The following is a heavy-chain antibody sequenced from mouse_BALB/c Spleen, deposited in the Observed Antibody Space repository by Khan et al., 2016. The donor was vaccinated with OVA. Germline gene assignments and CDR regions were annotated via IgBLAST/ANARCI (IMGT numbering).Heavy chain of an antibody. CDR3: ARGNWAY. CDR2: INSGSTYI. D-gene: IGHD4-1*01. V-gene: IGHV5-17*02. J-gene: IGHJ2*01. Sequence: EVELVESGGGLVQPGGSRKLSCAASGFTFSSFGMHWVRQAPEKGLEWVAYINSGSTYIYYPDTVKGRFTISRDNPKNTLFLQMTSLKSEDTAVYYCARGNWAYWGQGTTLTVSS. CDR1: GFTFSSFG.